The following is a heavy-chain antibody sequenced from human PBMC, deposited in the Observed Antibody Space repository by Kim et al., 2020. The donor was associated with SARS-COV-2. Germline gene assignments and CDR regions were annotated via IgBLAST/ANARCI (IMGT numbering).Heavy chain of an antibody. Sequence: SETLSLTCTVSGGSISISTYYWGWIRQPPGGGLEWIGCIHHSGITHFNASLHSRVTMSVDTSKNQFSLNLSSVTAADTAIYYCARQFGDPIWGLGTTVSVS. CDR1: GGSISISTYY. J-gene: IGHJ3*02. CDR2: IHHSGIT. V-gene: IGHV4-39*01. D-gene: IGHD3-10*01. CDR3: ARQFGDPI.